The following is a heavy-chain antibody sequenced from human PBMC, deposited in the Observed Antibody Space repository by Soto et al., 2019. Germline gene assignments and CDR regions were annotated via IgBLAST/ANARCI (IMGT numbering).Heavy chain of an antibody. Sequence: SGGSLRLSCAGSGFTFRWFGMNWVRQAPGKGLEWVARISNDGSNEYYVDSVKGRFTISRDNSKNTLYLQMNSLRAEDTAVYYCARDLRITIFGAVILAVNYYYYGMDVWGQGTTVTVSS. CDR3: ARDLRITIFGAVILAVNYYYYGMDV. CDR1: GFTFRWFG. D-gene: IGHD3-3*01. V-gene: IGHV3-30*03. CDR2: ISNDGSNE. J-gene: IGHJ6*02.